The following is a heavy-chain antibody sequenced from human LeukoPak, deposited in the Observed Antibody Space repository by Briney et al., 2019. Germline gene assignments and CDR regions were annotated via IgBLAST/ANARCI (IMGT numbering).Heavy chain of an antibody. J-gene: IGHJ2*01. D-gene: IGHD4-23*01. CDR1: GYTLTELS. CDR3: ATALLTPTPLYWYFDL. V-gene: IGHV1-24*01. CDR2: FDPEDGET. Sequence: ASVKVSCKVSGYTLTELSMHWVRQAPGKGLEWMGGFDPEDGETIYAQKFQGRVTMTEDTSTDTAYMELSSLRSEDTAVYYCATALLTPTPLYWYFDLWGRGTLVTVSS.